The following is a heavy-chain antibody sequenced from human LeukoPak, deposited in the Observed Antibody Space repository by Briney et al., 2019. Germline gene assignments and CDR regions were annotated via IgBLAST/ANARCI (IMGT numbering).Heavy chain of an antibody. V-gene: IGHV1-2*02. CDR1: GYTFTGYY. Sequence: ASVKVSCKASGYTFTGYYMHWVRQAPGQGLEWMGWVSPNSGGTNYAQKFQGRVTMTRDTSISTAYMELSRLRSDDTAVYYCARAYDSSERWFDPWGQGTLVTVSS. J-gene: IGHJ5*02. CDR3: ARAYDSSERWFDP. D-gene: IGHD3-22*01. CDR2: VSPNSGGT.